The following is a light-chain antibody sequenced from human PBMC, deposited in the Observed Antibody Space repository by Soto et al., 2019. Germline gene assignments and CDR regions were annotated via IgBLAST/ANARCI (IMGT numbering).Light chain of an antibody. Sequence: QSVLTQPASVSGSPRQSITISCTGTSSDVGDGDFVSWYQQRPGNAPKLMIYKVSNRPSGVSNRFSGSKSGNTASLTISGLQAEDEADYYCCSYTRSYTWVFGGGTMLTVL. CDR2: KVS. CDR3: CSYTRSYTWV. CDR1: SSDVGDGDF. J-gene: IGLJ3*02. V-gene: IGLV2-14*01.